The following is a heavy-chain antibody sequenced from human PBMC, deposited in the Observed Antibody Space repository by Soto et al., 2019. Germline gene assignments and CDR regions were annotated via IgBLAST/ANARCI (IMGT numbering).Heavy chain of an antibody. CDR1: GFTFSSYS. D-gene: IGHD6-6*01. CDR3: AMEYSSSSGGVY. CDR2: ISSSSSYI. V-gene: IGHV3-21*01. Sequence: GGSLRLSCAASGFTFSSYSMNWVRQAPGKGLEWVSSISSSSSYIYYADSVKGRFTISRDNAKNSLYLQMNSLRAEDTAVYYCAMEYSSSSGGVYWGQGTLVTVSS. J-gene: IGHJ4*02.